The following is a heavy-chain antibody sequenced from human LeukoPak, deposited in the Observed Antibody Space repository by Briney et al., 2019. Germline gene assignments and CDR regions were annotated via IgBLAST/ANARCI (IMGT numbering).Heavy chain of an antibody. D-gene: IGHD6-19*01. V-gene: IGHV1-2*02. J-gene: IGHJ4*02. CDR1: GYTFTGYY. CDR2: INPNSGGT. Sequence: ASVKVSCKASGYTFTGYYMHWVRQAPGQGLEWMGWINPNSGGTNYAQKFQGRVTMARDTSISTAYMELSRLTSDDAAVYYCARDGAVAGTAYPEYWGQGTLVTVSS. CDR3: ARDGAVAGTAYPEY.